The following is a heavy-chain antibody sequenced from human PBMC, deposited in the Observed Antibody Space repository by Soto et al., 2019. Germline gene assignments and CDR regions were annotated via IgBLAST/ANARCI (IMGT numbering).Heavy chain of an antibody. V-gene: IGHV4-31*03. D-gene: IGHD3-3*01. CDR3: ARGAYYDFWSGIDAFDI. CDR1: GGSISSGGYY. CDR2: IYYSGST. Sequence: LSLTCTVSGGSISSGGYYWSWIRQHPGKGLEWIGYIYYSGSTYYNPSLKSRVTISVDTSKNQFSLKLSSVTAADTAVYYCARGAYYDFWSGIDAFDIWGQGTMVTVSS. J-gene: IGHJ3*02.